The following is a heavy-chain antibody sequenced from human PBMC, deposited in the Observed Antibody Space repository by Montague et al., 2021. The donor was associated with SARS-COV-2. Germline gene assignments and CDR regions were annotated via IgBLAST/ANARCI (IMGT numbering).Heavy chain of an antibody. CDR2: TTSTGSTI. D-gene: IGHD2-2*01. CDR3: ARNKFPAAFDF. CDR1: GFTFSSYE. V-gene: IGHV3-48*03. Sequence: SLRLSCAASGFTFSSYEMNWVRQAPRKGLEWVSYTTSTGSTIYYADSVQGRFTISRDNAKKSLYLQMNSLRAEDTAVYYCARNKFPAAFDFWGQGTLVTVSS. J-gene: IGHJ4*02.